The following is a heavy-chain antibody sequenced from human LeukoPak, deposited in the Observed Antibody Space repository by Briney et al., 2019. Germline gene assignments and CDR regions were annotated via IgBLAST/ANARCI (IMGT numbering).Heavy chain of an antibody. CDR2: IYTSGST. V-gene: IGHV4-4*07. J-gene: IGHJ3*02. CDR3: ARDGSMMRPYYYGSGSYYYAFDI. Sequence: SETLSLTCTVSGGSISSYYWSWIRPPAGKGLEWIGRIYTSGSTNYNPSLKSRVTMSVDTSKNQFSLKLSSVTAADTAVYYCARDGSMMRPYYYGSGSYYYAFDIWGQGTMVTVSS. D-gene: IGHD3-10*01. CDR1: GGSISSYY.